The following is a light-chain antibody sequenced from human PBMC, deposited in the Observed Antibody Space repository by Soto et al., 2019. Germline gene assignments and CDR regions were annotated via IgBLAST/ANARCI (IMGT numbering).Light chain of an antibody. Sequence: DIQMTQSPSTLSASVGDRVTITCRASQSISSWLAWYQQKPGKAPKLLIYDASSLESGVPSRFSGSGSGTEFTLTISSLQPDDFATYYCHQYHTYPWTFGQGTKVEIK. CDR1: QSISSW. CDR2: DAS. CDR3: HQYHTYPWT. J-gene: IGKJ1*01. V-gene: IGKV1-5*01.